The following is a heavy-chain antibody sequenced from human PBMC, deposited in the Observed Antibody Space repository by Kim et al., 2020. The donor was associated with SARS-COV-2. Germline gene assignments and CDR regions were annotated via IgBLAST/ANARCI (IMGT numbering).Heavy chain of an antibody. J-gene: IGHJ5*02. CDR3: ARHPLDSSGDPWFDP. V-gene: IGHV5-51*01. D-gene: IGHD3-22*01. CDR2: IYPGDSDT. CDR1: GYSFTSYW. Sequence: GESLKISCKGSGYSFTSYWIGWVRQMPGKGLEWMGTIYPGDSDTRYSPSFQGQVTISADKSISTAYLQWSSLKASDTAMYYCARHPLDSSGDPWFDPWGQGTLVTVSS.